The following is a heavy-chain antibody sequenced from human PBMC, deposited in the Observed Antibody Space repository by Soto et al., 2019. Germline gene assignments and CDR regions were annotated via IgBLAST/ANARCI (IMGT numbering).Heavy chain of an antibody. V-gene: IGHV3-64*01. Sequence: EVQLEESGGGLVQPGGSLRHSCAASGFTFSSYAMHWVRQAPGKGLEYVSAISSNGGSTYYANSVKGRFTISRDNSKNTLYLQMGSLRAEDMAVYYCAREGYCSSTSCYSFDYWGQGTLVTVSS. CDR2: ISSNGGST. J-gene: IGHJ4*02. CDR3: AREGYCSSTSCYSFDY. CDR1: GFTFSSYA. D-gene: IGHD2-2*01.